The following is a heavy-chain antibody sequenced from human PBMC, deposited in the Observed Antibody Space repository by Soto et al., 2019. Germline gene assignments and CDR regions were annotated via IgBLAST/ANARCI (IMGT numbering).Heavy chain of an antibody. D-gene: IGHD3-16*01. CDR3: ARDFGFKALDI. CDR2: INSDGSTT. V-gene: IGHV3-74*01. Sequence: GGSLRLSCAASGFTFSSYWMHWVRQAPGRGLVWVSHINSDGSTTTYADSVEGRFTISRDNAKNTLYLQMDSLRAEDTAVYYCARDFGFKALDIWGQGTMVTVSS. CDR1: GFTFSSYW. J-gene: IGHJ3*02.